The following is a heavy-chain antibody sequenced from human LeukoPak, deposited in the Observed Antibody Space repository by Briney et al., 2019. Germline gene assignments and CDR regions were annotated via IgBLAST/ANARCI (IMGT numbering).Heavy chain of an antibody. V-gene: IGHV4-31*03. CDR3: ARGGDYGGPIDY. CDR1: GGSISSGGYY. D-gene: IGHD4-23*01. CDR2: VYYSGST. J-gene: IGHJ4*02. Sequence: SETLSLTCTVSGGSISSGGYYWSWIRQHPGKGLEWIGYVYYSGSTYYNPSLKSRVTISVDTSKNQFSLKLSSVTAADTAVYYCARGGDYGGPIDYWGQGTLVTVSS.